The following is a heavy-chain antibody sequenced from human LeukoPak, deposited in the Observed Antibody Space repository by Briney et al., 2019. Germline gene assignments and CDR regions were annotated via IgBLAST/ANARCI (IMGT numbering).Heavy chain of an antibody. V-gene: IGHV3-64*04. Sequence: PGGSLRLSCSASGFTFSSYAMHWVRQAPGKGLEYVSAIGSNGGSTYYADSVKGRFTISRDNSKNTLYLQMNSLRAEDTAVYYCARTDLGELSLRFDYWGQGTLVTVSS. CDR3: ARTDLGELSLRFDY. CDR2: IGSNGGST. CDR1: GFTFSSYA. D-gene: IGHD3-16*02. J-gene: IGHJ4*02.